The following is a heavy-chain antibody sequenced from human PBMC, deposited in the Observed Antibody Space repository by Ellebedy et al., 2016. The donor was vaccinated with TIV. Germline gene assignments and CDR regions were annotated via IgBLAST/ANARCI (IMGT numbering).Heavy chain of an antibody. J-gene: IGHJ4*02. V-gene: IGHV3-23*01. CDR3: AKLPVAYNWNYADDY. Sequence: GESLKISCAASGISLRSYAMSSVRQAPGKGLGWVSTLGGPGGTTYYRESVKGRFTVSRDTSRNTLYLQMSSLRAEDTAVYYCAKLPVAYNWNYADDYWGQGTLVTVSS. D-gene: IGHD1-7*01. CDR1: GISLRSYA. CDR2: LGGPGGTT.